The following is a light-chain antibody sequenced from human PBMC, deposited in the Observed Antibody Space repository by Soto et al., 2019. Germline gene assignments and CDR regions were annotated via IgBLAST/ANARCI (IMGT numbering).Light chain of an antibody. CDR2: DAS. V-gene: IGKV1-5*01. CDR3: QQYNTYSSLP. CDR1: QSISSW. J-gene: IGKJ4*01. Sequence: DIQMTQSPSTLSASVGDRVTITCRASQSISSWLAWYQQKLGRAPRLLIYDASSLESGVPSRFSGSGYGTEFPLTISSLQPDDFATYYCQQYNTYSSLPFGGGTKVESK.